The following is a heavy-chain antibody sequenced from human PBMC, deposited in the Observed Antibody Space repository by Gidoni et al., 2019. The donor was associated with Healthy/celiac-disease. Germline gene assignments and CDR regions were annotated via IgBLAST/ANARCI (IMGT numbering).Heavy chain of an antibody. Sequence: EVQLVESGGGLVQPGGSLRLSCAASGFTFSSYSMNWVRQAPGKGLEWVSYISSSSSTIYYADSVKGRFTISRDNAKNSLYLQMNSLRDEDTAVYYCARDLILVVPAARIDYWGQGTLVTVSS. CDR3: ARDLILVVPAARIDY. CDR1: GFTFSSYS. CDR2: ISSSSSTI. J-gene: IGHJ4*02. V-gene: IGHV3-48*02. D-gene: IGHD2-2*01.